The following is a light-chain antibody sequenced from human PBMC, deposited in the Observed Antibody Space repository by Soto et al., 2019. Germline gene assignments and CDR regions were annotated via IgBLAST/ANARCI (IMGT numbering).Light chain of an antibody. J-gene: IGLJ1*01. CDR1: SSDVGAYNF. CDR2: NVY. CDR3: SAYTVSRTHV. V-gene: IGLV2-14*03. Sequence: QSALTQPASVSGSPGQSITISCTGTSSDVGAYNFVSWHQQRPGKAPKLMIYNVYDRPSGISYRFSGSKSGNTASLTISGLQGEDEADYYCSAYTVSRTHVFGTGTKVTVL.